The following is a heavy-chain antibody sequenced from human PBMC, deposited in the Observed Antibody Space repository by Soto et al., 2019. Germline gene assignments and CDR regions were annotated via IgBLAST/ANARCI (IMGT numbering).Heavy chain of an antibody. D-gene: IGHD6-13*01. V-gene: IGHV3-33*01. CDR3: ARDRGSSSWRAVDI. J-gene: IGHJ3*02. CDR2: IYPDGITQ. CDR1: GFTFSGYL. Sequence: QVQLVESGGGVVQPGESLRLSCAASGFTFSGYLMNWVRQAPGKGLEWVAIIYPDGITQYYGDSVKGRFIISRDNPKSSLYVQMNSLRVEDTAVFFCARDRGSSSWRAVDIVSQATVVTVSS.